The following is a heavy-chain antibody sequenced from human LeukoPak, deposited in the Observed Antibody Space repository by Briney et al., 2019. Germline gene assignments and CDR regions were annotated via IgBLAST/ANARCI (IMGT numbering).Heavy chain of an antibody. D-gene: IGHD6-19*01. CDR3: AKVGAVAAVEN. CDR1: GFTVSSKY. V-gene: IGHV3-66*01. J-gene: IGHJ4*02. CDR2: IYTGETT. Sequence: PGGSLRLSCAASGFTVSSKYMSWVRQAPGKGLEWVSVIYTGETTYYADSVKGRFTISRDNSKNTLYLQMDGLRAEDTAVYYCAKVGAVAAVENWGQGTLVTVSS.